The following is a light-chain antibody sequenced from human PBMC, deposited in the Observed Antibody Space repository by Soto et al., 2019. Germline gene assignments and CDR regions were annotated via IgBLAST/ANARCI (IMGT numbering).Light chain of an antibody. J-gene: IGKJ5*01. CDR3: QQRHMWPIT. CDR1: QSVSSY. V-gene: IGKV3-11*01. Sequence: EIVLTQSPATLSLSPGERATLSCRASQSVSSYLAWYQQKPGQAPRLLIYDASNRATGITARFSGSGSGTDFTLTITSLEPEDSAVYYCQQRHMWPITFGQGTRLEI. CDR2: DAS.